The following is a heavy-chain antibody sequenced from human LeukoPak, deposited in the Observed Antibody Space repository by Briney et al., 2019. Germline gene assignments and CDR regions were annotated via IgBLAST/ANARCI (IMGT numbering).Heavy chain of an antibody. CDR3: ASDGGYAMAA. CDR1: GFAFSRSW. Sequence: GGSLRLSCAASGFAFSRSWIHWVRQAPGKGLVWVSHIKNDGTTTTYADSVRGRLTISRDNAKNTVSLQMNSLRAEDTAVYYCASDGGYAMAAWGQGTTVTVSS. V-gene: IGHV3-74*01. J-gene: IGHJ6*02. CDR2: IKNDGTTT. D-gene: IGHD3-3*01.